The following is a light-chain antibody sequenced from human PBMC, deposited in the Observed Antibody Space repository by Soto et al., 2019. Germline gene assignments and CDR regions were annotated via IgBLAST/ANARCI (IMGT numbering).Light chain of an antibody. CDR3: CSYAGSYTHYV. J-gene: IGLJ1*01. Sequence: QSVLTQPRSVSGSPGHSVTISCTGTSSDVGGYNYVSWYQQYPGKAPKVMIYAVTKRPSGVPDRISGSKSGSTASLTISVLQAEDEADYYCCSYAGSYTHYVFGTGTKVTVL. CDR2: AVT. V-gene: IGLV2-11*01. CDR1: SSDVGGYNY.